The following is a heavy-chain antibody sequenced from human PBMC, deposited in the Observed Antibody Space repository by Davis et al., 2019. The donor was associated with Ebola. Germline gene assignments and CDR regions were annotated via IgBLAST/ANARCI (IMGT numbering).Heavy chain of an antibody. D-gene: IGHD6-13*01. CDR3: ARQESLYGSIDT. Sequence: AASVKVSCKASGYTFTNYGITWVRQAPRQGLEWIGWINPHNGNTNYAQNVQGRVIMTSDTATTTAYMEVGSLRSDDTAVYYCARQESLYGSIDTWGQGTLVTVSS. J-gene: IGHJ5*02. CDR2: INPHNGNT. CDR1: GYTFTNYG. V-gene: IGHV1-18*04.